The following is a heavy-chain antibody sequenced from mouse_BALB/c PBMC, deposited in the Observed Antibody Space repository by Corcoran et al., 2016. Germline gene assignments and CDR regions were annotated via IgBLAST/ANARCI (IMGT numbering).Heavy chain of an antibody. CDR1: GYTFTEYT. V-gene: IGHV1-18*01. D-gene: IGHD4-1*01. CDR3: ARPLTGTWFAY. Sequence: EVQLQQSGPELVKPGASVKISCKTSGYTFTEYTMHWVKQSHGKNLEWIGLINPYNGGTSYNQKFKGKATLTVDKSSSTAYMELLSLTSEDSAVYYCARPLTGTWFAYWGQGTLVTVSA. J-gene: IGHJ3*01. CDR2: INPYNGGT.